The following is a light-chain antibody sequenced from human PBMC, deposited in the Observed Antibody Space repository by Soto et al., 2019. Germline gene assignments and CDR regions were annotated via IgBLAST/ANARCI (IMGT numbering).Light chain of an antibody. CDR1: QSISSY. Sequence: DIQMTQSPSSLSASVGDRVTITCRASQSISSYLNWYQQKPGKAPKLRIYAASSLQSGVPSRFSCSGSGTDFTLTISSLQPEDFATYYCQQSYSTLTFGGGTKVDIK. CDR3: QQSYSTLT. V-gene: IGKV1-39*01. CDR2: AAS. J-gene: IGKJ4*01.